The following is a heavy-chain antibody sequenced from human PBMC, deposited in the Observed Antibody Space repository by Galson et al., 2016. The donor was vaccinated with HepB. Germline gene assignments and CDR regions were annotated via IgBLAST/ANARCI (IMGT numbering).Heavy chain of an antibody. CDR3: ATQSASTKCYWCFDP. V-gene: IGHV3-53*01. Sequence: SLRLSCAASGLTVSNLYMTWVRQAPGKGLEWVALIYNSGRTTYADPVKGRFIISRDNSKNMMFLQMNNLRADDTAVYCCATQSASTKCYWCFDPWGQGTLVTVSS. CDR1: GLTVSNLY. D-gene: IGHD2-2*01. CDR2: IYNSGRT. J-gene: IGHJ5*02.